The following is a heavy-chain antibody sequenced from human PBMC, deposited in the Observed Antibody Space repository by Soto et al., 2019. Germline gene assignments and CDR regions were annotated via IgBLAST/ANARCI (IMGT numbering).Heavy chain of an antibody. Sequence: VKVSCKASGDTFTSYAMHWVRQAPGQRLEWMGWINAGNGNTKYSQKFQGRVTITRDTSASTAYMELSSLRSEDTAVYYCARVFYDSSGYYFDYWGQGTLVTVSS. CDR2: INAGNGNT. CDR3: ARVFYDSSGYYFDY. J-gene: IGHJ4*02. CDR1: GDTFTSYA. D-gene: IGHD3-22*01. V-gene: IGHV1-3*01.